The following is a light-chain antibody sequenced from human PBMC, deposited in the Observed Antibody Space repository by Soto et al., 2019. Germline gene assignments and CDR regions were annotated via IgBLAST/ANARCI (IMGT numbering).Light chain of an antibody. CDR1: QGISNF. Sequence: EIVLAQSPATLSLSPGERATLSCRASQGISNFLAWYQQRPGQAPRLLIYDASNRATGIPARFSGSGSATDFTLTISSLEPEDFAVYYCHQRSNWPLTFGGGTKLEIK. CDR3: HQRSNWPLT. V-gene: IGKV3-11*01. J-gene: IGKJ4*01. CDR2: DAS.